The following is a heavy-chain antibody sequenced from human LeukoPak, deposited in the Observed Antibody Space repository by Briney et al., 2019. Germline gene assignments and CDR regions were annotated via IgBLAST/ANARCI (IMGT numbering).Heavy chain of an antibody. Sequence: SGPTLVNPTQTLTLTCTFSGFSLSTSGVGVGWIRQPPGKALEWLALIYWDDDKRYSPSLKSRLTITKDTSKNQVVLTMTNMDPVDTATYYCAHCLSITMVRGPSYCFDYWGQGTLVTVSS. V-gene: IGHV2-5*02. CDR3: AHCLSITMVRGPSYCFDY. CDR1: GFSLSTSGVG. CDR2: IYWDDDK. D-gene: IGHD3-10*01. J-gene: IGHJ4*02.